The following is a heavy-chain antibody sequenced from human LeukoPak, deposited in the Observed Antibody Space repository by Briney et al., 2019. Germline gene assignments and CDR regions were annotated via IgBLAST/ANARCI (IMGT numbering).Heavy chain of an antibody. D-gene: IGHD1-14*01. CDR2: IYYSGST. J-gene: IGHJ6*03. Sequence: SSETLSLTCTVSGYSISSGYYWGWIRQPPGKGLEWIGSIYYSGSTYYNPSLKSRVTISVDTSKNQFSLKLTSVTAADTAVYYCARTPNRFSMSGYYHYYMDVWGKGTTVTVSS. CDR3: ARTPNRFSMSGYYHYYMDV. V-gene: IGHV4-38-2*02. CDR1: GYSISSGYY.